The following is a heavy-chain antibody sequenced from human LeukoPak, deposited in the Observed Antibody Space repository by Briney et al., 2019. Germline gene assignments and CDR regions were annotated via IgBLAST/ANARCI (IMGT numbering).Heavy chain of an antibody. CDR3: ARALNPLTGTYYFDY. Sequence: PSEXLSLTCSVSGASINSHYWXXIRQPAGXXXXXXXXIYISXXXXXXXXLXXXXXXXXDTSKNQFSLNLISVTAADTAVYYCARALNPLTGTYYFDYWGQGTLVTVSS. CDR1: GASINSHY. D-gene: IGHD4/OR15-4a*01. J-gene: IGHJ4*02. CDR2: IYISXXX. V-gene: IGHV4-4*07.